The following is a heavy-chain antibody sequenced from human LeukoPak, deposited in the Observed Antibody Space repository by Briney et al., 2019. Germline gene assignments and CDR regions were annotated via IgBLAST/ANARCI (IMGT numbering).Heavy chain of an antibody. CDR3: ARSGSSGWYLDFDY. J-gene: IGHJ4*02. V-gene: IGHV4-38-2*02. Sequence: SETLSLTCTVSDYSVSSGYYWGWIRQPPGKGLEWIGLIYLSGTTYYNPSLKSRVTISVDTSKNQFSLKLSSVTAADTAVYYCARSGSSGWYLDFDYWGQGTLVTVSS. CDR1: DYSVSSGYY. D-gene: IGHD6-19*01. CDR2: IYLSGTT.